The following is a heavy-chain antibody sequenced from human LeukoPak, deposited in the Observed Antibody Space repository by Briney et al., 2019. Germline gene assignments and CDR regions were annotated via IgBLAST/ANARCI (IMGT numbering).Heavy chain of an antibody. Sequence: PSGTLSLTCTVSGGSISSGGYYWSWIRQHPGKGLEWIGYIYYSGSTYYNPSLKSRVTISVDTSKNQFSLKLSSVTAADTAVYYCARQLTDYGELPYFDYWGQGTLVTVSS. CDR2: IYYSGST. V-gene: IGHV4-31*03. D-gene: IGHD4-17*01. CDR3: ARQLTDYGELPYFDY. CDR1: GGSISSGGYY. J-gene: IGHJ4*02.